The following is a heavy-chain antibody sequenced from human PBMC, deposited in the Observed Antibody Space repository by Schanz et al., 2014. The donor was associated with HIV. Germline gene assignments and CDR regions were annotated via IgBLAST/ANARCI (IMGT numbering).Heavy chain of an antibody. CDR2: MKQDASEK. CDR3: ARYSADSLDM. J-gene: IGHJ3*02. V-gene: IGHV3-7*01. Sequence: EEQLLESGGGLVQPGGSLRLSCVASGFTFSNFWLSWVRQAPGKGLEWVANMKQDASEKYYVDSVKGRFTISRDNAKTSLYLQMNSLRDEDTAVYFCARYSADSLDMWGQGTMVTVSS. CDR1: GFTFSNFW. D-gene: IGHD2-2*01.